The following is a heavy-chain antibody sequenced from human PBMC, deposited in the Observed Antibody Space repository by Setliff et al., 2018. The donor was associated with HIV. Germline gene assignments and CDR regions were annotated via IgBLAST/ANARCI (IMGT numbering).Heavy chain of an antibody. Sequence: SETLSLTCAVYGGSFSGYYWSWIRQSPGKDLEWIGEVNHSGDTTYNPSLKSRVTVSVDTSKNQFSLELSSLTSADTAIYYCVRGRDYGSSWSRPFYFDFWGHGNLVTVSS. D-gene: IGHD6-13*01. CDR1: GGSFSGYY. CDR3: VRGRDYGSSWSRPFYFDF. J-gene: IGHJ4*01. CDR2: VNHSGDT. V-gene: IGHV4-34*01.